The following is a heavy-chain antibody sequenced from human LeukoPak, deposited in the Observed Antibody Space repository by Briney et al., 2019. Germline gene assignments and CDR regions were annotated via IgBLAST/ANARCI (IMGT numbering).Heavy chain of an antibody. Sequence: GDSLRLSCAASGFTFSSYAMTWVRQAPGQGLEWVSAISGSGGSTYYADSVKGRFTISRDNFKNTLYLQMNSLRAEDTAVYYCAKDGSVYYYDYWGQGTLVTVSS. CDR2: ISGSGGST. D-gene: IGHD2-8*01. V-gene: IGHV3-23*01. CDR1: GFTFSSYA. CDR3: AKDGSVYYYDY. J-gene: IGHJ4*02.